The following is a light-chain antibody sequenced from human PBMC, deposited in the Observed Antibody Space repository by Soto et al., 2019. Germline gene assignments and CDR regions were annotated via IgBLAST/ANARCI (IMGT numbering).Light chain of an antibody. CDR2: EVS. CDR3: TSYAGTYSFFYV. CDR1: SSDVGAYNY. V-gene: IGLV2-8*01. J-gene: IGLJ1*01. Sequence: QSVLTQPPSASGSPVQSVTISCTGTSSDVGAYNYVSWYQQLPGKAPKLIIYEVSKRPSGVPDRFSGSKSGNTASLTVSGLQAEDEADYYCTSYAGTYSFFYVFGTGTKVTVL.